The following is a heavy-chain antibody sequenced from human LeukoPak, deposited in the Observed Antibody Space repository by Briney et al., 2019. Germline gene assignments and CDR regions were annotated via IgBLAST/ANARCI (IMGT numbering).Heavy chain of an antibody. CDR2: IGSSGSTI. Sequence: GGSLRLSCAASGFTFSDYYMSWIRQAPGKGLEWVSYIGSSGSTIYYADSVKGRFTISRDNAKNSLYLQMNSLRAEDTAVYYCASGLRFLEWLGAFDIWGQGTMVTVSS. CDR1: GFTFSDYY. CDR3: ASGLRFLEWLGAFDI. J-gene: IGHJ3*02. D-gene: IGHD3-3*01. V-gene: IGHV3-11*04.